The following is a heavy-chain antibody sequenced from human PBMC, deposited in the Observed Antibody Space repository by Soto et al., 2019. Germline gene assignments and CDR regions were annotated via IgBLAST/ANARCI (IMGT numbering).Heavy chain of an antibody. CDR1: VGTFSSYA. CDR2: IIPIFGTA. CDR3: ASRRGGLYGYNFFDY. D-gene: IGHD5-12*01. J-gene: IGHJ4*02. Sequence: ASVKVSCKASVGTFSSYAISWVRQAPGQGLEWMGGIIPIFGTANCAQKFQGRVTITADESTSTAYMELSSLRSEDTAVYYCASRRGGLYGYNFFDYWGQGTLVTVS. V-gene: IGHV1-69*13.